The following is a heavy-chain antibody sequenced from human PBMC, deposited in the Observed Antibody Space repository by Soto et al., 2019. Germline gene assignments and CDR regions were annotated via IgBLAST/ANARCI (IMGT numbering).Heavy chain of an antibody. Sequence: SETLSLTCAVSGVSISSSNWWNWVRQPPGKGLEWTGQIYHSGSTNYKPSLQGRVTISVDKSKNQFSMKLSSVTAADTAVYYCARAAYTYGHFDYWGQGTLVTVSS. D-gene: IGHD5-18*01. CDR3: ARAAYTYGHFDY. J-gene: IGHJ4*02. CDR1: GVSISSSNW. CDR2: IYHSGST. V-gene: IGHV4-4*02.